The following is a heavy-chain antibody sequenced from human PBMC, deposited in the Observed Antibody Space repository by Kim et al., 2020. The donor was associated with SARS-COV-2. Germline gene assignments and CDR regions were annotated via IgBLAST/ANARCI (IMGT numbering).Heavy chain of an antibody. D-gene: IGHD6-19*01. J-gene: IGHJ4*02. V-gene: IGHV3-30*04. CDR2: ISYDGSNK. Sequence: GGSLRLSCAASGFTFSSYAMHWVHQAPGKGLEWVAVISYDGSNKYYADSVKGRFTISRDNSKNTLYLQMNSLRAEDTAVYYCARDRAGWSIDYWGQGTLV. CDR3: ARDRAGWSIDY. CDR1: GFTFSSYA.